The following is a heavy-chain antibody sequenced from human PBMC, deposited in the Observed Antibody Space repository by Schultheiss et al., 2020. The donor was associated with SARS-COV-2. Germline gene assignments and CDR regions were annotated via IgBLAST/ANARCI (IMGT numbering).Heavy chain of an antibody. D-gene: IGHD3-3*01. Sequence: SETLSLTCTVSGGSISSYYWSWIRQPPGKGLEWIGYIYYSGSTNYNPSLKSRVTISVDTSKNQFSLKLSSVTAADTAVYYCARGSSGPISPWGQGTLVTVSS. CDR2: IYYSGST. CDR1: GGSISSYY. V-gene: IGHV4-59*12. CDR3: ARGSSGPISP. J-gene: IGHJ5*02.